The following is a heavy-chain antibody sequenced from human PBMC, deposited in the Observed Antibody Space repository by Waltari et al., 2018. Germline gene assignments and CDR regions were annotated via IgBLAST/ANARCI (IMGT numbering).Heavy chain of an antibody. J-gene: IGHJ5*02. CDR2: IYSAVNT. CDR3: ARGDTASLDL. CDR1: AFPVTSYY. D-gene: IGHD5-18*01. V-gene: IGHV3-53*01. Sequence: EVQLVESGGRLIPPGGSLRLSCAASAFPVTSYYMTWVRQAPGRGLECVSVIYSAVNTYYADSVKGRFTISRDNFENTLYLQMNSLRDEDTAMYYCARGDTASLDLWGKGTLVTVSS.